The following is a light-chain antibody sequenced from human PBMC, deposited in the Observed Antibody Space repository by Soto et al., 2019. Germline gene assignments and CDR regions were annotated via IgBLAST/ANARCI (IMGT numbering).Light chain of an antibody. CDR1: QSISDL. CDR2: KAS. CDR3: QQYNGYWT. V-gene: IGKV1-5*03. J-gene: IGKJ1*01. Sequence: GDRVTITCRASQSISDLLAWYQHKPGKAPKLLIFKASVLKSGVPSRFSGSGSGTEYTLTISSLQPDDFASYYCQQYNGYWTFGQGTKVEI.